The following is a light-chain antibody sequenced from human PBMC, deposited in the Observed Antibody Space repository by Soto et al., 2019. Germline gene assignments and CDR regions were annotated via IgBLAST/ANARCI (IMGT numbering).Light chain of an antibody. V-gene: IGLV3-1*01. CDR2: QDN. Sequence: SYELTQPPSMSVSPGQTASITCSGDKLGDKYASWYQQKPGQSPVLVIYQDNKRPSGIPERFSGSNSGNTATLTISGTQAMDEADYYCQAWDSSTVVFGGGTKVTVL. CDR1: KLGDKY. CDR3: QAWDSSTVV. J-gene: IGLJ3*02.